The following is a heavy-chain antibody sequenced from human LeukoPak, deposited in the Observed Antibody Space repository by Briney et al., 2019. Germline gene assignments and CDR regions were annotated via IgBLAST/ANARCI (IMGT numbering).Heavy chain of an antibody. CDR3: AKGYYDSVWGSYYFDY. J-gene: IGHJ4*02. V-gene: IGHV3-23*01. CDR2: ISGSGGST. CDR1: GFTFSSYA. Sequence: GGYLRLSCAASGFTFSSYAMSWVRQAPGKGLEWVCTISGSGGSTYYADSVKGRFTISRDNSRDTLYLQMNSLRAEDTAVYYCAKGYYDSVWGSYYFDYWGQGTLVTVSS. D-gene: IGHD3-16*01.